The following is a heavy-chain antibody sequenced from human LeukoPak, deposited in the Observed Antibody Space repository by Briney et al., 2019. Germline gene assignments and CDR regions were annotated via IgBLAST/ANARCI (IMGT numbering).Heavy chain of an antibody. J-gene: IGHJ4*02. V-gene: IGHV5-51*01. CDR1: GYRFTSYW. CDR3: ARSYCGGDCGFDY. D-gene: IGHD2-21*02. Sequence: GESLNISCKGSGYRFTSYWIGWVRQMPAKGLEWMGIIYPGDSDTRYSPSFQGQVTISADKSISTAYLQWSSLKASDTAMYYCARSYCGGDCGFDYWGQGTLVTVSS. CDR2: IYPGDSDT.